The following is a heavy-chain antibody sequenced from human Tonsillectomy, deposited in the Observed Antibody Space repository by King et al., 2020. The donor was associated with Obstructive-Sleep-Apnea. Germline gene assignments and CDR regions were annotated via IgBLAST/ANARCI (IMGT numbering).Heavy chain of an antibody. Sequence: VKLVESGAEVKKPGESLKISCKGSGYSFTSYWIGWVRQMPGKGLEWMGIIYPGDSDTRYSPSFQGQVTLSADKSISTAYLQWSSLKASDTAMYYCASDYYYDSSGSLGDAFDIWGQGTMVTVSS. D-gene: IGHD3-22*01. J-gene: IGHJ3*02. CDR2: IYPGDSDT. CDR3: ASDYYYDSSGSLGDAFDI. V-gene: IGHV5-51*01. CDR1: GYSFTSYW.